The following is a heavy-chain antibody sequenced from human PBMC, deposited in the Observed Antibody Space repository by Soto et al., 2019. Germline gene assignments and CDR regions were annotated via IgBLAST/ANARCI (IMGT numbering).Heavy chain of an antibody. J-gene: IGHJ4*02. Sequence: QVQLVQSGAEVKKPGSSVKVSCKASGGTFSSYTISWVRQAPGQGLEWMGRIIPILGIANYAQKFQGRVTITADKSTSTAYMELSSMRSEDTAVYYCASERLGEMATAYFDYWGQGTLVTVSS. V-gene: IGHV1-69*02. D-gene: IGHD5-12*01. CDR1: GGTFSSYT. CDR2: IIPILGIA. CDR3: ASERLGEMATAYFDY.